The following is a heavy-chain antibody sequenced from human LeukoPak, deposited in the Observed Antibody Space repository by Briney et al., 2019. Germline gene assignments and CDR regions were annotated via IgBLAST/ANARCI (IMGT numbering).Heavy chain of an antibody. D-gene: IGHD2-21*01. CDR3: ASGTSVGDIFDI. V-gene: IGHV3-74*01. CDR1: GFTFSSFW. Sequence: GGSLRLSCAASGFTFSSFWMYWVRQAPGKGLVWVSRINSGGSSIGYADSVKGRFTISRDNAKNTLFLQMNSLRAEDTAVYFCASGTSVGDIFDIWGQGTMVAVSS. CDR2: INSGGSSI. J-gene: IGHJ3*02.